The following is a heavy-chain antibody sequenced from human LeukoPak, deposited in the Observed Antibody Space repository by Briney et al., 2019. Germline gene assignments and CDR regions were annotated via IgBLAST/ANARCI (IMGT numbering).Heavy chain of an antibody. V-gene: IGHV3-30*04. J-gene: IGHJ4*02. D-gene: IGHD3-3*01. CDR2: ISYDGSNK. Sequence: PGGSLRLSCAASGFTFSSYAIHWVRQAPGKGLEWVAVISYDGSNKYYADSVKGRFTISRDNSKNTLYLQMNSLRAEDTAVYYCARFYDFWSGLDYWGQGTLVTVSS. CDR1: GFTFSSYA. CDR3: ARFYDFWSGLDY.